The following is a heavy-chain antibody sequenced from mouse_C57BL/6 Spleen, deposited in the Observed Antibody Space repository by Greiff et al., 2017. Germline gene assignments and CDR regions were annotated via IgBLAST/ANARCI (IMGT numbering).Heavy chain of an antibody. CDR1: GFTFSSYA. CDR2: ISSGGDYI. Sequence: EVHLVESGEGLVKPGGSLKLSCAASGFTFSSYAMSWVRQTPEKRLEWVAYISSGGDYIYYADTVKGRFTISRDNARNTLYLQMSSLKSEDTAMYYCTRDQRIYYGSSYGYYAMDYGGQGTSVTVSS. V-gene: IGHV5-9-1*02. J-gene: IGHJ4*01. CDR3: TRDQRIYYGSSYGYYAMDY. D-gene: IGHD1-1*01.